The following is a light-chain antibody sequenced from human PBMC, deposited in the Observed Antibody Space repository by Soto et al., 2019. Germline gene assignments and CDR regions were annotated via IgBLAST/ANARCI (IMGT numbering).Light chain of an antibody. CDR2: GAS. CDR3: QQRSNWIT. Sequence: EIVMTQSPATLSVSPGERATVSCRSSQSVSSNLAWYQQKPGQAPRLLIYGASTRATGIPARFSGSGSGTEFTLTISSLEPEDFAVYYCQQRSNWITFGQGTRLEIK. J-gene: IGKJ5*01. V-gene: IGKV3-15*01. CDR1: QSVSSN.